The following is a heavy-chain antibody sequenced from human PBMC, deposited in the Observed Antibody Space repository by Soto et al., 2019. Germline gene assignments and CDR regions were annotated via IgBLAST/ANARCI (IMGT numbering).Heavy chain of an antibody. J-gene: IGHJ6*02. Sequence: SETLSLTCTVSGGSISSSSYYWGWIRQPPGKGLEWIGSIYYSGSTYYNPSLKSRVTISVDTSKNQFSLKLSSVTTADTAVYYCARHDPSGYYYGMDVWGQGTTVTVSS. V-gene: IGHV4-39*01. CDR1: GGSISSSSYY. CDR3: ARHDPSGYYYGMDV. CDR2: IYYSGST.